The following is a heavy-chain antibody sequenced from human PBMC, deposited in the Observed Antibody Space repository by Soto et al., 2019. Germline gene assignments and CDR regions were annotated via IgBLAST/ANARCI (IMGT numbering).Heavy chain of an antibody. CDR1: GYSITTYG. D-gene: IGHD2-15*01. CDR3: ARERGGRVTVVPDDAFDI. Sequence: QVQLEQSGAAVKKPGASVRVSCEVSGYSITTYGTSWVRQAPGQGLEWMGWISGYNGKTRYAQKFQGRFTMTTDASTSTAYRELKGLRFDDTAIYFCARERGGRVTVVPDDAFDIWGQGTMVTVSS. J-gene: IGHJ3*02. CDR2: ISGYNGKT. V-gene: IGHV1-18*01.